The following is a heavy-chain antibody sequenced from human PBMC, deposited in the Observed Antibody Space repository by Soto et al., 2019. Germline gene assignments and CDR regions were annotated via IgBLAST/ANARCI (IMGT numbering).Heavy chain of an antibody. V-gene: IGHV4-30-4*01. J-gene: IGHJ5*02. D-gene: IGHD3-10*01. CDR2: IYYSWIT. CDR3: ARAFEGGSPQFRSWWFDP. CDR1: GGSISSGDYY. Sequence: QVQLQESGPGLVKPSQTLSLTCTVSGGSISSGDYYWSWIRQPPGKGLEWIGYIYYSWITYYNPSLKSRVTISVDTSKNQFSLKLSSVTAADTAVYYCARAFEGGSPQFRSWWFDPWGQGTLVTVSS.